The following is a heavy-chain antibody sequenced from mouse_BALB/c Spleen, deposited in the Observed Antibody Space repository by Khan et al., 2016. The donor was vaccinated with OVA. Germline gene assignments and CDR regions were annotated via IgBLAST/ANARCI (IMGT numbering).Heavy chain of an antibody. CDR3: ARSVTSTTGVATDFDY. V-gene: IGHV3-2*02. D-gene: IGHD1-1*01. CDR1: GYSITSDYA. CDR2: ISYSGRP. J-gene: IGHJ2*01. Sequence: EVQLQESGPGLVKPSQSLSLTCTVTGYSITSDYAWNWIRQFPGNKLEWMGYISYSGRPSYKPSLKSRISITRETSKNQFFLQLNPVTTEDTATYYCARSVTSTTGVATDFDYWCQGTTLTLS.